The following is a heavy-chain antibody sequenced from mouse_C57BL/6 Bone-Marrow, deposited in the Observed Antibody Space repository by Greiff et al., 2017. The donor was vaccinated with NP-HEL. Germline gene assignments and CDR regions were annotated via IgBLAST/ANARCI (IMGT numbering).Heavy chain of an antibody. CDR1: GYTFTSYW. Sequence: VQLQQPGAELVKPGASVKVSCKASGYTFTSYWMHWVKQRPGQGLEWIGRIHPSDSDTNYNQKFKGKATLTVDKSSSTAYLQLSSLTSDDSAVYYCAGPLYYYGFAYWGQGTLVTVSA. V-gene: IGHV1-74*01. J-gene: IGHJ3*01. D-gene: IGHD1-1*01. CDR3: AGPLYYYGFAY. CDR2: IHPSDSDT.